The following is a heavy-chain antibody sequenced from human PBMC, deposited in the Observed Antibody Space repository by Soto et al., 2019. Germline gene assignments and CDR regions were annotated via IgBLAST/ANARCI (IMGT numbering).Heavy chain of an antibody. CDR2: IKSKTDGGTT. Sequence: PEGALRLSCAASVFTYSNSLMSWFRQAPGKGLEWVGRIKSKTDGGTTDYAAPVKGRFTISRDDSKNTLYLQMNSLKTEDTAVYYCTTGLTILGVVIDPWGQGTLVTVSS. CDR1: VFTYSNSL. J-gene: IGHJ5*02. D-gene: IGHD3-3*01. V-gene: IGHV3-15*01. CDR3: TTGLTILGVVIDP.